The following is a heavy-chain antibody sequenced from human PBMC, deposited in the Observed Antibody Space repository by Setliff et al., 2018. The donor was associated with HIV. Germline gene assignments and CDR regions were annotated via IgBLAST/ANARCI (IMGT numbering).Heavy chain of an antibody. CDR3: ARDCAVVGGTGSLDS. V-gene: IGHV1-69*04. CDR1: GGPFTSSS. J-gene: IGHJ4*02. D-gene: IGHD1-26*01. CDR2: IIPILGVP. Sequence: SVKVSCKASGGPFTSSSIGWVRQAPGQGLEWMGRIIPILGVPRYAQKFQGRVTITADKSTSTSYMHLSSLRSEDTAVYYCARDCAVVGGTGSLDSWGQGTLVTVSS.